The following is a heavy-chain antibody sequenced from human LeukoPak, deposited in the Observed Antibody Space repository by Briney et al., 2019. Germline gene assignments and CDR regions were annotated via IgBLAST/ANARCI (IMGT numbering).Heavy chain of an antibody. V-gene: IGHV4-34*01. CDR1: GGSFSGYY. CDR2: INHSGST. CDR3: ASFQQQDDAFDI. J-gene: IGHJ3*02. D-gene: IGHD6-13*01. Sequence: SETLSLTCAVYGGSFSGYYWSWIRQPPGKGLEWIGEINHSGSTNYNPSLKSRVTISVDTSKNQFSLKLSSVTAADTAVYYCASFQQQDDAFDIWGQGTMVAVSS.